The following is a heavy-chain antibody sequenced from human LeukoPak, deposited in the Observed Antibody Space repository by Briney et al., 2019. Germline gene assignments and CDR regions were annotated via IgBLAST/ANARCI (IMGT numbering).Heavy chain of an antibody. V-gene: IGHV4-34*01. Sequence: SETLSLTCAVYGGSFSGYYWSWIRQPPGKGLEWIGEINHSGSTNYNPSLKSRVTISVDTSKNQFSLKLSSVTAADTAVYYCARQRGTAVASWGQGTLVTVSS. CDR3: ARQRGTAVAS. D-gene: IGHD6-19*01. CDR2: INHSGST. CDR1: GGSFSGYY. J-gene: IGHJ5*02.